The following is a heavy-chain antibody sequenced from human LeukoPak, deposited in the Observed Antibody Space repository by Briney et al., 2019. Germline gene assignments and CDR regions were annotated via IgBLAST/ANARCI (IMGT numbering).Heavy chain of an antibody. D-gene: IGHD3-10*01. J-gene: IGHJ4*02. CDR3: ARAKYYYGSGSYRLIDY. CDR2: MNPNSGNT. V-gene: IGHV1-8*03. CDR1: GYTFTSYD. Sequence: ASVKVSCKASGYTFTSYDINWVRQATGQGLEGMGWMNPNSGNTGYAQKFQGRVTITRNTSISTAYMELSSLRSEDTAVYYCARAKYYYGSGSYRLIDYWGQGTLVTVSS.